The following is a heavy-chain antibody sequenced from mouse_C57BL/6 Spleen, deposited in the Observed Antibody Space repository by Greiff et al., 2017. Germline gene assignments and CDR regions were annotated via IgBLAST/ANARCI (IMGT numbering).Heavy chain of an antibody. D-gene: IGHD1-1*01. CDR1: GYTFTDYY. J-gene: IGHJ2*01. Sequence: VQLQQSGPELVKPGASVKISCKASGYTFTDYYMNWVKQSHGKSLEWIGDINPNNGGTSYNQKFKGKATLTVDKSSSTAYMELRSLTSEDSAVYYCARAGLRSFDYWGQGTTLTVSS. CDR3: ARAGLRSFDY. V-gene: IGHV1-26*01. CDR2: INPNNGGT.